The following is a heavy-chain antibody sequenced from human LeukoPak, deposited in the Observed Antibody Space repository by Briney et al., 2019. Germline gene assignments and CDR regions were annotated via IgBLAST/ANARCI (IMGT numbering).Heavy chain of an antibody. CDR1: GFTLSTYC. V-gene: IGHV3-74*01. J-gene: IGHJ2*01. Sequence: GGSLRLSCAASGFTLSTYCMHWVRHAPEKGLVWVARINSDGSSTNYADSVKGRFTISRDNAKNTLYLQMNSLRAEDTAVYYCARGQWLVSHWYFDLWGRGTLVTVSS. CDR3: ARGQWLVSHWYFDL. CDR2: INSDGSST. D-gene: IGHD6-19*01.